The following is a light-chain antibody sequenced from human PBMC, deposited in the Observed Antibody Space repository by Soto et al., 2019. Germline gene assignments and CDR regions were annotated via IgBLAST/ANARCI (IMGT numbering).Light chain of an antibody. J-gene: IGKJ4*01. CDR2: GAS. V-gene: IGKV1-27*01. CDR1: RDISNY. CDR3: RKYDTAPLT. Sequence: DIRVTQSPSSLSASLGDRVSITCRASRDISNYLAWYQQKPGQVPRLLISGASTLHSGVPSRFSGSGSGTDFTLTITSLQPEDIATYFCRKYDTAPLTFGGGTKVEI.